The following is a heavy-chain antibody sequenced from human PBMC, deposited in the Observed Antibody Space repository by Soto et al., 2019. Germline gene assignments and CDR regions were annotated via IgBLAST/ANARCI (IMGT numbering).Heavy chain of an antibody. CDR2: IYHSGST. CDR1: GYSISSGYY. J-gene: IGHJ1*01. D-gene: IGHD2-2*01. Sequence: PSETLSLTCAVSGYSISSGYYWGWIRQPPGKGLEWIGTIYHSGSTFHNPSLKSRVTISVDTSKNQFSLRLRSATAADTAVYYCAVGYCSSTTCSREYFQHWGQGTLVTVS. CDR3: AVGYCSSTTCSREYFQH. V-gene: IGHV4-38-2*01.